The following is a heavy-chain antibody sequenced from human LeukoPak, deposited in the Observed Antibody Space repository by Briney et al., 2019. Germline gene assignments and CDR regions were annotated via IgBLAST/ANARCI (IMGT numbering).Heavy chain of an antibody. V-gene: IGHV4-59*01. J-gene: IGHJ6*03. CDR3: ARGGPPGYYYDYYMDV. Sequence: PSETLSLTCTVSGGSISSYYWSWIRQPPGKGLEWIGYIYYSGSTNYNPSLKSRVTISVDTSKNQFSLKLSSVTAADTAVYFCARGGPPGYYYDYYMDVWGKGTTVTISS. CDR1: GGSISSYY. CDR2: IYYSGST.